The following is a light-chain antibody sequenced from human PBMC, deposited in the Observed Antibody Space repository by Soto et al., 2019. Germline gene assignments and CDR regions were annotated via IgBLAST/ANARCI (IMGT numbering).Light chain of an antibody. CDR1: QSVSSSY. CDR3: QQYGSSPYT. J-gene: IGKJ2*01. Sequence: IVLTQSPGTLSLSPGERATLSCRASQSVSSSYLAWYQQKPGQAPRLLIYGASSRATGIPDRFSGSGSGTDFTLTICRLEPEDFAVYYCQQYGSSPYTFGQGTKLEIK. CDR2: GAS. V-gene: IGKV3-20*01.